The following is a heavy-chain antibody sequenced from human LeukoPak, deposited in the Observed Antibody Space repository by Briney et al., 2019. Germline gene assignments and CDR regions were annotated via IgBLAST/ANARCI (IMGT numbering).Heavy chain of an antibody. CDR2: INPNSGGT. CDR3: ARDSGERGSGSYLIAY. V-gene: IGHV1-2*02. CDR1: GYIFTNYY. D-gene: IGHD3-10*01. Sequence: GASVKVSCKASGYIFTNYYMNWVRQAPGQGLEWMGWINPNSGGTNYAQKFQGRVTMTRDTSISTAYMELSRLRSDDTAVYYCARDSGERGSGSYLIAYWGQGTLVTVSS. J-gene: IGHJ4*02.